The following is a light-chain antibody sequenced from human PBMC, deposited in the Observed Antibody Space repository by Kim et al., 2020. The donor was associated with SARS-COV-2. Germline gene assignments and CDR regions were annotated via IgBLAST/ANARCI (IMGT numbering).Light chain of an antibody. V-gene: IGLV3-1*01. CDR3: QAWDISTYV. Sequence: VSPGQTASITCSGDKLGNKYVCWYQQKPGQSPILVIYQDDKRPSGIPERFSGSNSGNTATLTISGTQAMDEADYYCQAWDISTYVFGSGTKVTVL. CDR2: QDD. J-gene: IGLJ1*01. CDR1: KLGNKY.